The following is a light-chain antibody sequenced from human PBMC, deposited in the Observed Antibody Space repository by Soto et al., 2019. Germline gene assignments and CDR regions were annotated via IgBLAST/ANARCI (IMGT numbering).Light chain of an antibody. CDR2: GAS. J-gene: IGKJ4*01. CDR1: QSVSSSY. Sequence: EIVLTQSPGTLSLSPGERATLSCRASQSVSSSYLAWYQQKPGQAPRLLISGASSRATGIPDRFSGSGSGTDFTLTISRLEPEDFAVYYCQQYDNSPLTFGGGTKVEIK. CDR3: QQYDNSPLT. V-gene: IGKV3-20*01.